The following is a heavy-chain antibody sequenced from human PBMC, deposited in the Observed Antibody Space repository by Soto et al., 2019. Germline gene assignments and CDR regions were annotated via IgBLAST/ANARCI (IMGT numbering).Heavy chain of an antibody. D-gene: IGHD4-17*01. CDR3: ARDYGDTLNYYYYYYMDV. CDR2: MNPNSGNT. V-gene: IGHV1-8*01. J-gene: IGHJ6*03. Sequence: ASVKVSCKASGYTFTSYDINWVRQATGQGLERMGWMNPNSGNTGYAQKFQGRVTMTRNTSISTAYMELSSLRSEDTAVYYSARDYGDTLNYYYYYYMDVWGKGTTVTVSS. CDR1: GYTFTSYD.